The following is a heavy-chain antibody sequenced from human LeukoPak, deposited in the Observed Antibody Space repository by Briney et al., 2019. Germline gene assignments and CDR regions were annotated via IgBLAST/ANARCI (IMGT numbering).Heavy chain of an antibody. CDR1: GGSISSYF. CDR2: IYYSGST. D-gene: IGHD6-19*01. CDR3: ATLSAGWYFDY. Sequence: SETLSLTCTVSGGSISSYFCSWLRQPPGKGLEWIGYIYYSGSTNYNPSLKSRVSISIDTSKSQFSLRLSSVTAADTAVYYCATLSAGWYFDYWGQGTLVTVSS. J-gene: IGHJ4*02. V-gene: IGHV4-59*08.